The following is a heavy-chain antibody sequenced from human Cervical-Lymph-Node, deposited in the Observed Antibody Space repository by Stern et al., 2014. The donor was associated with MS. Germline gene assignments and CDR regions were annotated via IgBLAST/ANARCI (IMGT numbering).Heavy chain of an antibody. J-gene: IGHJ5*01. Sequence: EQLVESGAEVKKPGASVKGSCKASGSTFTHYGVSWVRQAPGQGLEWMGWISSYNGHTKYAPRFQGRVTMTTDTSTNTAYMEMRGLRSDDTAVYYCAKNTSGFDSWGQGTLVTVSS. V-gene: IGHV1-18*01. D-gene: IGHD6-19*01. CDR1: GSTFTHYG. CDR3: AKNTSGFDS. CDR2: ISSYNGHT.